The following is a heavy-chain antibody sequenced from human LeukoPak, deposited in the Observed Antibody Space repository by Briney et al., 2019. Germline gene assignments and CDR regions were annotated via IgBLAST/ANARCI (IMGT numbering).Heavy chain of an antibody. CDR3: ARVIYGSGSYFRVYYYMDV. CDR2: ISYDENEK. D-gene: IGHD3-10*01. CDR1: GLTFSRYG. J-gene: IGHJ6*03. Sequence: GGSLRLSCAVSGLTFSRYGMHWVRQAPGKGLEWVALISYDENEKYYADSVRGRFTISRDNSKNTLYLQMNSLRAEDTAVYYCARVIYGSGSYFRVYYYMDVWGKGTTVTVSS. V-gene: IGHV3-30*03.